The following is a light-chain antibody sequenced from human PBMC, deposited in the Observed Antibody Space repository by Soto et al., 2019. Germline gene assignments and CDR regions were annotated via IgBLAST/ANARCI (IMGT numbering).Light chain of an antibody. Sequence: QSVLTQPPSASGSPLQSVTISCSGTAVGIYNYVSWYQQHPGKAPKLLIYEVNKRPSGVPARFSGSKSGNTASLTVSGLQAEDEADYFCCSYAGSNTLVFGGGTQLTVL. CDR3: CSYAGSNTLV. CDR2: EVN. J-gene: IGLJ2*01. V-gene: IGLV2-8*01. CDR1: AVGIYNY.